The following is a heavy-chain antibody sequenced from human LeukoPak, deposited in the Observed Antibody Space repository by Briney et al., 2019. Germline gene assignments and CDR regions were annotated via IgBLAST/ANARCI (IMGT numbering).Heavy chain of an antibody. V-gene: IGHV3-7*03. Sequence: GGSLRLSCAASGLTFSKYWLTWVRQAPGKGLEWVANINQDGSENNYVDSVKGRFTISRDNSKNTLYLQMNSLRAEDTAVYYCAREASYYDSSRDYWGQGTLVTVSS. CDR2: INQDGSEN. CDR3: AREASYYDSSRDY. CDR1: GLTFSKYW. J-gene: IGHJ4*02. D-gene: IGHD3-22*01.